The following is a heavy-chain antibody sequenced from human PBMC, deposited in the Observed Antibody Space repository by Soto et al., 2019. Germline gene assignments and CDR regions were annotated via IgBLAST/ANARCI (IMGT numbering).Heavy chain of an antibody. J-gene: IGHJ6*02. CDR1: GFTLIDAW. CDR3: TTGMGYYDPYGMDV. Sequence: EVQLVESGGDLVKPGGSLRLSCEVSGFTLIDAWMTWVRQAPGQGLECVGRINADGGTPDYAAPVKGRFTISRDDSKNRLYLQMDSLKTEDTAVYYCTTGMGYYDPYGMDVWGQGTTVTVSS. CDR2: INADGGTP. D-gene: IGHD3-22*01. V-gene: IGHV3-15*01.